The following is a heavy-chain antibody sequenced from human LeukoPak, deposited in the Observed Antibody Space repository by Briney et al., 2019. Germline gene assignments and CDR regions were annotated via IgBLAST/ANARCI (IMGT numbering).Heavy chain of an antibody. CDR1: GGSISSYY. J-gene: IGHJ3*02. V-gene: IGHV4-59*01. CDR3: ARDRRDGYNGAFDI. CDR2: IYNIEST. Sequence: NPSETLSLTCPVPGGSISSYYWSWIRQPPGKGLDWIGYIYNIESTNYNPSLRIRVTITIDPPKNQFALKLSSVTAADTSGYYCARDRRDGYNGAFDIWGQGTMVTVSS. D-gene: IGHD5-24*01.